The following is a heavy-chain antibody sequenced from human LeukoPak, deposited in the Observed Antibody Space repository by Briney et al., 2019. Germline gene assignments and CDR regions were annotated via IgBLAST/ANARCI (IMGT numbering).Heavy chain of an antibody. CDR2: IYPGDSDT. CDR1: GYSFTSYW. CDR3: ALMMGEMVYWFDP. V-gene: IGHV5-51*01. J-gene: IGHJ5*02. Sequence: GESLKISCKGSGYSFTSYWIGWVRQMPGKGLEWMGIIYPGDSDTRYSPSFQGQVTISVDKSISTAYLQWSSLKASDSAMYYCALMMGEMVYWFDPWGQGTLVTVSS. D-gene: IGHD1-26*01.